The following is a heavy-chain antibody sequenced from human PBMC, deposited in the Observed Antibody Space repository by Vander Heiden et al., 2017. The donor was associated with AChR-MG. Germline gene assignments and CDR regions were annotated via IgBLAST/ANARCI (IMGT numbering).Heavy chain of an antibody. Sequence: EEQLLESGGGLVRPGGSLGLSCEAPGFLFRIDAQSRVRRAPGKGLQWVSTLSGTDPTTYYSDSVKGRFTISRDNYKDILYLQMDRLRDEDTALYYCVVPDHDGFDMWGQGILVTVSA. V-gene: IGHV3-23*01. CDR3: VVPDHDGFDM. D-gene: IGHD2-15*01. J-gene: IGHJ3*02. CDR2: LSGTDPTT. CDR1: GFLFRIDA.